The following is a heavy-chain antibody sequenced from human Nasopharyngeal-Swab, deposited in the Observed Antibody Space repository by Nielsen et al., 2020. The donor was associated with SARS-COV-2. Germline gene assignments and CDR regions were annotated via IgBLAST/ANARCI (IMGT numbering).Heavy chain of an antibody. D-gene: IGHD2-2*01. CDR2: IIPILGIA. CDR3: ARGGWGVVVPAAIGWFDP. J-gene: IGHJ5*02. V-gene: IGHV1-69*10. Sequence: WVRQAHGQGLEWMGGIIPILGIANYAQKFQGRVTITADKSTSTAYMELSSLRSEDTAVYYCARGGWGVVVPAAIGWFDPWGQGTLVTVSS.